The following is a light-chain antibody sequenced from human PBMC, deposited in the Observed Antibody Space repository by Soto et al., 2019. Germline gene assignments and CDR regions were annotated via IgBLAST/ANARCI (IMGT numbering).Light chain of an antibody. CDR2: AAS. CDR1: ETVTGKY. V-gene: IGKV3-20*01. CDR3: QQYSSPPQT. J-gene: IGKJ1*01. Sequence: EIVLTQSPGTLSLSPADRATLSCRASETVTGKYLVWYQQKVGQAPRLLIFAASNRATGIPDRFSGSGSGTDFTLTISRLEPEDFAMYFCQQYSSPPQTFGQGTKVEIK.